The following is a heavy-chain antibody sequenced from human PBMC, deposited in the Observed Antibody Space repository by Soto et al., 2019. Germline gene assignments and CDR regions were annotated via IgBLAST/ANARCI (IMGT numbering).Heavy chain of an antibody. CDR2: ISGSGGST. Sequence: EVQLLESGGGLVQPGGSLRLSCAASGFTFSRYAMRWVRQAPGKGLEWVSAISGSGGSTYYADSVKGRFTISRDNSKNTVYMQMNSLRGEDTAVYYCARRGSGSYYDYWGKGTLVTVAS. CDR3: ARRGSGSYYDY. V-gene: IGHV3-23*01. J-gene: IGHJ4*02. CDR1: GFTFSRYA. D-gene: IGHD1-26*01.